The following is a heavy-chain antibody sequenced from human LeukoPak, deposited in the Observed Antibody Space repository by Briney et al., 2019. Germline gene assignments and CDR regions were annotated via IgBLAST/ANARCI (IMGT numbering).Heavy chain of an antibody. D-gene: IGHD2-2*01. CDR3: TKERRTSWAIDY. V-gene: IGHV3-30*18. CDR2: ISYDEDNK. J-gene: IGHJ4*02. CDR1: GFTCSSNA. Sequence: GRSLRLSCAASGFTCSSNAMHGVRQAPGKGLEWVAVISYDEDNKYHADSVKGRFTISRDNSKSTLYLQMNDLRTEDTAVYFCTKERRTSWAIDYWGQGNLVTVSS.